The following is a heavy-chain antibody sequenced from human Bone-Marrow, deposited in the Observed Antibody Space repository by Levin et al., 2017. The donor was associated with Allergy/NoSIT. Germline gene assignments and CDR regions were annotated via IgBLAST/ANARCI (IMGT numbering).Heavy chain of an antibody. CDR1: GYTFKNYG. CDR2: ISTHNGNT. Sequence: AASVKVSCKASGYTFKNYGISWVRQAPGQGLEWMGWISTHNGNTNYAQSFQGRVTMTTDTSTSTADMELRSLISDDTAVYYCARFVVTPVSYFYMDVWGKGTTVTVSS. V-gene: IGHV1-18*01. D-gene: IGHD2-2*01. CDR3: ARFVVTPVSYFYMDV. J-gene: IGHJ6*03.